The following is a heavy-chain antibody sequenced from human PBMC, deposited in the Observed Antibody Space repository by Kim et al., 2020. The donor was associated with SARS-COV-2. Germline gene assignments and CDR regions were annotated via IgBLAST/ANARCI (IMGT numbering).Heavy chain of an antibody. Sequence: GGSLRLSCAGSGFNFSDHYMSWIRQAPGKGLEWVSYISSSGYKTYYADSVKARFTISRDNAKKSLYLQMNSLRAEDTAVYYCARDLYYDYWSGSLYYGYGMDVWGQGTTVTVSS. CDR2: ISSSGYKT. V-gene: IGHV3-11*01. D-gene: IGHD3-3*01. CDR3: ARDLYYDYWSGSLYYGYGMDV. J-gene: IGHJ6*02. CDR1: GFNFSDHY.